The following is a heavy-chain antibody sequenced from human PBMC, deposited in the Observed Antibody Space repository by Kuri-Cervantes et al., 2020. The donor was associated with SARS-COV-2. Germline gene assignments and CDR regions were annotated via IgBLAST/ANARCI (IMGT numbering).Heavy chain of an antibody. J-gene: IGHJ4*02. D-gene: IGHD6-6*01. CDR3: ARVGRIAARYYFDY. Sequence: GSLRLSCTVSGGSISSYYWSWIRQPAGKGLEWIGRIYTSGSTNYNPSLKSRVTMSVDTSKNQFSLKLSSVTAADTAVYYCARVGRIAARYYFDYWGQGTLVTVSS. CDR1: GGSISSYY. V-gene: IGHV4-4*07. CDR2: IYTSGST.